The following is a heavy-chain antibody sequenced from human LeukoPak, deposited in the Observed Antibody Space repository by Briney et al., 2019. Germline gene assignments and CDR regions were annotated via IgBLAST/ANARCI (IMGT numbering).Heavy chain of an antibody. D-gene: IGHD4-23*01. CDR2: INHSGST. CDR1: GGSFSGYY. V-gene: IGHV4-34*01. J-gene: IGHJ4*02. Sequence: SETLSLTCAVYGGSFSGYYWSWIRQPPGKGLEWIGEINHSGSTNYNPSLKSRVTISVDTSKNQFSLKLSSVTAADTAVYYCARGTTAVVNFHYWGQGTLVTVSS. CDR3: ARGTTAVVNFHY.